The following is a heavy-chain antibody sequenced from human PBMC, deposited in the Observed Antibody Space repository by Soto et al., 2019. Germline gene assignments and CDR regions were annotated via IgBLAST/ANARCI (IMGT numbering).Heavy chain of an antibody. Sequence: SETLSLTCTVSGDSIRSQYWSWIRQPPGKGLEWIGYIYYSGSTNYNPSLKSRITISVDTSKNQFSLKLSSVTAADTAVYYCAKNYGNAFDIWGQGTMVT. CDR3: AKNYGNAFDI. J-gene: IGHJ3*02. V-gene: IGHV4-59*11. CDR2: IYYSGST. D-gene: IGHD3-10*01. CDR1: GDSIRSQY.